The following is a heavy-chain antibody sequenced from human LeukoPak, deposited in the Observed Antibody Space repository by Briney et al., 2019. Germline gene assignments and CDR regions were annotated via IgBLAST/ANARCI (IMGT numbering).Heavy chain of an antibody. V-gene: IGHV3-48*04. Sequence: GGSLRLSCAASGFTFSSYSMNWVRQAPGKGLEWVSYISSSSSTIYYADSVKGRFTISRDNAKNSLYLQMNSLRVEDTAVYYCARETPRRGETRDGYRWGQGTVVTVSS. J-gene: IGHJ4*02. D-gene: IGHD5-24*01. CDR1: GFTFSSYS. CDR2: ISSSSSTI. CDR3: ARETPRRGETRDGYR.